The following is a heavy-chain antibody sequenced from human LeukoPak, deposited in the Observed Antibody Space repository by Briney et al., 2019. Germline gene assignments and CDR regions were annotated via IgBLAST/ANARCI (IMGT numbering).Heavy chain of an antibody. CDR3: ASLKGGSGSFFDY. D-gene: IGHD3-10*01. Sequence: GGSLRLSCAASGFTFSSYGMHWVRQAPGKGLEWVAVIWYDGSNKYYADSVKGRFTISRDNSKNTLYLQMNSLRAEDTAVYYCASLKGGSGSFFDYWGQGTLVTVCS. J-gene: IGHJ4*02. CDR2: IWYDGSNK. CDR1: GFTFSSYG. V-gene: IGHV3-33*01.